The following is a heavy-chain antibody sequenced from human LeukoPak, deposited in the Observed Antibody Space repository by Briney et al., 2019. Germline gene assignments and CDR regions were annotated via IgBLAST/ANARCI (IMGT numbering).Heavy chain of an antibody. CDR2: IYYSGST. Sequence: SQTLSLTCAVSGGSISSGGYSWSWIRQPPGKGLEWIGYIYYSGSTNYNPSLKSRVTISVDTSKNQFSLKLSSVTAADTAVYYCARFVQQLVGDNWFDPWGQGTLVTVSS. CDR1: GGSISSGGYS. V-gene: IGHV4-61*08. J-gene: IGHJ5*02. CDR3: ARFVQQLVGDNWFDP. D-gene: IGHD6-13*01.